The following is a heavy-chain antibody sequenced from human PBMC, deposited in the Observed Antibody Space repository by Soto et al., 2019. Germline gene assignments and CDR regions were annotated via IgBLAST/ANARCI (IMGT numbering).Heavy chain of an antibody. CDR1: GYTFTGYY. CDR2: INPNSGGT. D-gene: IGHD2-2*01. Sequence: ASVKVSCKASGYTFTGYYMHWVRQAPGQGLERMGWINPNSGGTNYAQKFQGRVTMTRDTSISTAYMELSRLRSDDTAVYYCARDLYCSSTSCYADYGMDVWGQGTTVTVSS. CDR3: ARDLYCSSTSCYADYGMDV. V-gene: IGHV1-2*02. J-gene: IGHJ6*02.